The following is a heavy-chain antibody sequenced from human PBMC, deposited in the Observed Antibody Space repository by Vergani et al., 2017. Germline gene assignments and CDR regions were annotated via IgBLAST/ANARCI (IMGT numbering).Heavy chain of an antibody. D-gene: IGHD2-2*01. J-gene: IGHJ4*02. CDR1: GFTFSSYS. V-gene: IGHV3-21*01. CDR3: ARDENGDIVVVPAASFDY. Sequence: EVQLVESGGGLVKPGGSLRLSCAASGFTFSSYSMNWVRQAPGKGLGWVSSISSSSSYIYYADSVKGRFTISRDNAKNSLYLQMNSLRAEETAVYYCARDENGDIVVVPAASFDYWGQGTLVTVSS. CDR2: ISSSSSYI.